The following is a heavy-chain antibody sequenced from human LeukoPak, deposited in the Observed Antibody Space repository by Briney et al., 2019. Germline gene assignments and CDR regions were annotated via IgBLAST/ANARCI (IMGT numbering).Heavy chain of an antibody. CDR1: GFTVSSNY. CDR3: ARGEAFDY. J-gene: IGHJ4*02. V-gene: IGHV3-53*01. Sequence: PRGSLRLSCAASGFTVSSNYMSWVRQAPGKGLEWVSIIYSGGSTYYADSVKGRFTISRDNSKNTLYLQMSSLRAEDTAVYFCARGEAFDYWGQGTLVTVSS. CDR2: IYSGGST.